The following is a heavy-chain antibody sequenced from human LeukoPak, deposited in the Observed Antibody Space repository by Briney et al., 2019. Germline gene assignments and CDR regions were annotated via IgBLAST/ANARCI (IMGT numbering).Heavy chain of an antibody. CDR2: INHSGST. J-gene: IGHJ4*02. CDR3: ARLYGSGSYNY. D-gene: IGHD3-10*01. Sequence: PSETLSLTCAVSGGSISTSKWWSWVRQPPGKGLEWIGEINHSGSTNYNPSLKSRVTISVDTSKNQFSLKLSSVTAADTAVYYCARLYGSGSYNYWGQGTLVTVSS. CDR1: GGSISTSKW. V-gene: IGHV4-4*02.